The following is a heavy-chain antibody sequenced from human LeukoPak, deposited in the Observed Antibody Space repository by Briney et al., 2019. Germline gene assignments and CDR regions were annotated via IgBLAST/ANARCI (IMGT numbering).Heavy chain of an antibody. J-gene: IGHJ1*01. V-gene: IGHV3-48*04. CDR3: ASHEMIQH. CDR1: GFTFSSYS. CDR2: ISSSSTI. Sequence: PGGSLRLSCAASGFTFSSYSMNWVRQAPGKGLEWVSYISSSSTIYYADSVKGRFTISRDNAKNSLYLQMNSLRAEDTAVYYCASHEMIQHWGQGTLVTVSS.